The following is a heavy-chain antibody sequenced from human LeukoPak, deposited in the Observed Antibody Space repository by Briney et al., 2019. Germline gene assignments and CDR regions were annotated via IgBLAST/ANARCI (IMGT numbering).Heavy chain of an antibody. D-gene: IGHD1-7*01. Sequence: PGGSLRLSCAASGFTFSSYWMHWVRQAPGKGLVWVSRINSDGISTSYADSVKGRFTISRDNPKNTLYLQINSLRDEDTAVYYCASGLNYRFDYWREGTLVAV. J-gene: IGHJ4*02. V-gene: IGHV3-74*01. CDR1: GFTFSSYW. CDR2: INSDGIST. CDR3: ASGLNYRFDY.